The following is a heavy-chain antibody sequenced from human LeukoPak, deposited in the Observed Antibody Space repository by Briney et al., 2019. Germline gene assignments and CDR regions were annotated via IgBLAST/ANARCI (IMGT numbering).Heavy chain of an antibody. CDR3: ARDDGTRHYGMDV. CDR2: INPRGGST. CDR1: GYTFISYY. J-gene: IGHJ6*02. V-gene: IGHV1-46*01. Sequence: ASVKVSCTASGYTFISYYMHWVRQAPGQGLEWMGIINPRGGSTIYAQKFQGRVIMTRDTSTSTIYMELSSLRSEDTAVYYCARDDGTRHYGMDVWGQGTTVTVSS.